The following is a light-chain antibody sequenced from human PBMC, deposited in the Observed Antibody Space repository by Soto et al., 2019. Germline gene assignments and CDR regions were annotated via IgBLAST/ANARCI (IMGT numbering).Light chain of an antibody. CDR1: NSNIGADSD. Sequence: QSVLTQPPSVSGAPGQRITISCTGNNSNIGADSDIQWYQQFPGIAPKLLIYFNTHRPSGVPDRISGSKSATSASLAITGLRSEDEAAYYCAVWDDRLSGLFGGGTKLTVL. CDR2: FNT. V-gene: IGLV1-40*01. CDR3: AVWDDRLSGL. J-gene: IGLJ3*02.